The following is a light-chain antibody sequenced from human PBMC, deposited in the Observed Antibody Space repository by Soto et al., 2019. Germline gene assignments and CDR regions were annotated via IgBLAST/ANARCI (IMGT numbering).Light chain of an antibody. CDR3: LQDHDYPRT. V-gene: IGKV1-6*01. Sequence: AIQMTQSPTSLSASVGDRVIITCRASQDISTDLGWYQQKPGKAPKFLIYSATSTQSGVPSTFSGSGFGTDFTLTISSLQPEDFATYYCLQDHDYPRTCGQGTKVEF. CDR1: QDISTD. J-gene: IGKJ1*01. CDR2: SAT.